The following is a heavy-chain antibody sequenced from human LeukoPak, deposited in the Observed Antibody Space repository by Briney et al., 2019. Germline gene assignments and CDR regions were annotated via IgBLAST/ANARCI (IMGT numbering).Heavy chain of an antibody. CDR3: ARGDASMATGFNY. CDR1: GFTFTNYW. D-gene: IGHD6-6*01. CDR2: IYPGDSDT. J-gene: IGHJ4*01. V-gene: IGHV5-51*01. Sequence: KRGESLKISCQTSGFTFTNYWIGWVRQMPGKGLEWMGIIYPGDSDTKYSPSFRGQVTMSADKSTSTAYLQWGSLKASDTAMYFCARGDASMATGFNYCGQGTLVTVSS.